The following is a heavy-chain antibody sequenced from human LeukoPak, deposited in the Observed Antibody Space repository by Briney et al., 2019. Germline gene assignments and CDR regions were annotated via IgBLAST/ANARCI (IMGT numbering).Heavy chain of an antibody. V-gene: IGHV1-2*02. CDR2: INPNSGGP. J-gene: IGHJ3*02. D-gene: IGHD2-2*01. CDR1: GYTFTGYY. Sequence: GASVKVSCKASGYTFTGYYMHWVRQAPGQGPEWMGWINPNSGGPNYAQEFQGRVTMTRDTSISTAYMELSRLRSDDTAVYYCARQPSFDAIDIWGQGTMVTVSS. CDR3: ARQPSFDAIDI.